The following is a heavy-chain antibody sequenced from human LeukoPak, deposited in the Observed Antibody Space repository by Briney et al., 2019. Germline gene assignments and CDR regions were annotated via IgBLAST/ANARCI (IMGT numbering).Heavy chain of an antibody. D-gene: IGHD1-14*01. CDR2: MNPNSGNT. CDR1: GYTFSSYD. Sequence: GASVKVSCKASGYTFSSYDINWVRQATGQGLEWMGWMNPNSGNTGYAQKFQGRVTMTRNTSICTAYMELSSLRSEDTAMYYCARGRNQRDLRLLLYWGQGTLVTVSS. CDR3: ARGRNQRDLRLLLY. J-gene: IGHJ4*02. V-gene: IGHV1-8*01.